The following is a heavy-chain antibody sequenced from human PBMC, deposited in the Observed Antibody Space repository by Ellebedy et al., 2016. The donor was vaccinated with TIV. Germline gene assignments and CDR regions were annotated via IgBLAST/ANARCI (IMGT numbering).Heavy chain of an antibody. V-gene: IGHV3-23*01. D-gene: IGHD1-26*01. CDR1: GFTFSSYA. CDR2: ISGSGGST. J-gene: IGHJ3*02. Sequence: GESLKISXAASGFTFSSYAMSWVRQAPGKGLEWVSAISGSGGSTYYADSVKGRFTISRDNSKNTLYLQMNSLRAEDTAVYYCAKPMYSGSLGKIDAFDIWGQGTMVTVSS. CDR3: AKPMYSGSLGKIDAFDI.